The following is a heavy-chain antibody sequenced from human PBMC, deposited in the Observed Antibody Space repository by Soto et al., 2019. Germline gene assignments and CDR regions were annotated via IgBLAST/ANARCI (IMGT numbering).Heavy chain of an antibody. CDR2: ISAYNGNT. CDR1: GYTFTSYG. V-gene: IGHV1-18*01. J-gene: IGHJ4*02. CDR3: ARDYPLNYDSSGYYLAPKYNRFDY. Sequence: GASVKVSCKASGYTFTSYGISWVRQAPGQGLEWMGWISAYNGNTNYAQKLQGRVTMTTDTSTSTAYMELRSLRSDDTAVYYCARDYPLNYDSSGYYLAPKYNRFDYWGQGTLVTVSS. D-gene: IGHD3-22*01.